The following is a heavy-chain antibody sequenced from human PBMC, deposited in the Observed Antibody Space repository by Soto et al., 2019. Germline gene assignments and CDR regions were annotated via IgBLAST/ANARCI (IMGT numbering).Heavy chain of an antibody. J-gene: IGHJ6*03. CDR1: GFTFSSYG. V-gene: IGHV3-30*18. Sequence: QVQLVESGGGVVQPGRSLRLSCAASGFTFSSYGMHWVRQAPGKGLEWVAVISYDGSNKYYADSVKGRFTISRDNSKNTLYLQMNSRRAEDTAVYYCAKDDRARQQLVYYYYMDVWGKGTTVTVSS. CDR3: AKDDRARQQLVYYYYMDV. CDR2: ISYDGSNK. D-gene: IGHD6-13*01.